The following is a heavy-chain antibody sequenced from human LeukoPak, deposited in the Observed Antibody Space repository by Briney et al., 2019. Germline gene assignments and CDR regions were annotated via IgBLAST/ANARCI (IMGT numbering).Heavy chain of an antibody. J-gene: IGHJ4*02. V-gene: IGHV1-18*01. CDR2: ISGHSGNT. CDR1: GYSFNTYG. CDR3: ARVGTFSGKYPDF. Sequence: GASVKVSCRASGYSFNTYGITWVRQAPGQGLEWMGWISGHSGNTNYAQKLQGRVSMTTDTSTNTAYMELSRLRFDDTAIYYRARVGTFSGKYPDFWGQGTLVTVPS. D-gene: IGHD6-19*01.